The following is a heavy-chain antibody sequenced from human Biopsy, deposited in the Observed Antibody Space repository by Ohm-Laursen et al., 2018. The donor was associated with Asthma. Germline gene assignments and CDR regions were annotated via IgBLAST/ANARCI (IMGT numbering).Heavy chain of an antibody. J-gene: IGHJ4*02. V-gene: IGHV4-39*01. CDR3: ARHWDWGSFFDY. Sequence: SDTLSLTCTVSGGSMSSSSYYWGWIRQPPGKGLEWMGSISYTGSAYHNTSLKTRVTISVNTSKNHFSLKLISVTAADTAVYYCARHWDWGSFFDYWGQGTPVTVSS. D-gene: IGHD7-27*01. CDR1: GGSMSSSSYY. CDR2: ISYTGSA.